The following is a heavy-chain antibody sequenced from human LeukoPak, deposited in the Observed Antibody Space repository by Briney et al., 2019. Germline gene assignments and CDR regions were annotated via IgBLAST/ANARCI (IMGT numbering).Heavy chain of an antibody. CDR2: IFYSGST. J-gene: IGHJ6*03. CDR1: GGSISSSSYY. D-gene: IGHD3-9*01. CDR3: ARPAGGDILTGYYSPYYMDV. Sequence: SETLSLTCTVSGGSISSSSYYWGWIRQPRGKGLERFGRIFYSGSTYYNPSLKSRVTISVDTSKNQFSLKLSSVTAADVSVYYYARPAGGDILTGYYSPYYMDVWGKGTTVTVSS. V-gene: IGHV4-39*01.